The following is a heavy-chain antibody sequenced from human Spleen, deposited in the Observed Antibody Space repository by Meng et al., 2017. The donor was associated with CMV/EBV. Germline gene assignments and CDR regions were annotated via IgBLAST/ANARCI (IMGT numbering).Heavy chain of an antibody. CDR1: GFTFSTYI. CDR2: IKHDGSAK. D-gene: IGHD3/OR15-3a*01. Sequence: GESLKISCAASGFTFSTYIMNWVRQAPGKGLEWVANIKHDGSAKYYVDSVKGRFTVSRDNSKHTLYLQMNRLRAEDTAIYYCAKDGLFINDFWTGYSYLDFWGQGTPVTVSS. CDR3: AKDGLFINDFWTGYSYLDF. V-gene: IGHV3-7*03. J-gene: IGHJ4*02.